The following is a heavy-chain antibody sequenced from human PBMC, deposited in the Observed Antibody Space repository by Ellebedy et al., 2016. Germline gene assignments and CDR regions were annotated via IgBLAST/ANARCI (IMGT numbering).Heavy chain of an antibody. CDR1: GFTFSNYW. V-gene: IGHV3-7*01. CDR3: ARDQNYIDN. CDR2: LNQDGSEK. Sequence: GGSLRLSCTASGFTFSNYWMSWVRQTPGKGLEWVANLNQDGSEKSYVDSVKGRFTTSRDNTKNSVFLQMSSRRAEDTAIYYCARDQNYIDNWGQGTLVTVSS. J-gene: IGHJ4*02.